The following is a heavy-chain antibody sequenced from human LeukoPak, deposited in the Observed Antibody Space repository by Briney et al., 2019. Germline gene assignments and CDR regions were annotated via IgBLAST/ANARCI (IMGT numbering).Heavy chain of an antibody. J-gene: IGHJ3*02. D-gene: IGHD2-2*02. V-gene: IGHV1-18*01. Sequence: ASVKVSCKASGYTFTSYGISWVRQAPGQGLEWMGWISAYNGNTNYAQNLQGRVTMTTDTSTSTAYMELRSLRSDDTAVYYCARETKMYQLLDPDAFDMWGQGTMVTVSS. CDR2: ISAYNGNT. CDR3: ARETKMYQLLDPDAFDM. CDR1: GYTFTSYG.